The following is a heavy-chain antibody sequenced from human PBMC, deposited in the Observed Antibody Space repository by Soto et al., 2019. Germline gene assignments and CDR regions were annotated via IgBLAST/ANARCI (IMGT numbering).Heavy chain of an antibody. CDR2: ISAYNGNT. Sequence: QVQLVQSGAEVKKPGASVKVSCKASGYTFTSYGISWVRQAPGQGLEWMGWISAYNGNTNYAQKLQGRVTMTTDTLXSTACMEMRSLRSDDTAVYYCGRGSGSYYARPFDYWGQGTLVTVSS. D-gene: IGHD3-10*01. J-gene: IGHJ4*02. CDR1: GYTFTSYG. CDR3: GRGSGSYYARPFDY. V-gene: IGHV1-18*01.